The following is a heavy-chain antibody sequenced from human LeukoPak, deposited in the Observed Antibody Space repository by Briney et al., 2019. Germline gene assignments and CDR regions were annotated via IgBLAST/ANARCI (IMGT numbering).Heavy chain of an antibody. D-gene: IGHD1-1*01. CDR1: GFTFRRYD. CDR2: ITGRGDST. J-gene: IGHJ4*02. Sequence: GGSLRLSCTASGFTFRRYDMTWVRQAAGKRLEWVSDITGRGDSTFYADSVKGRFTISRDNSKNTLYLQMNNLRAEDTALYYCAGAWTWGQGTMVTVSS. CDR3: AGAWT. V-gene: IGHV3-23*01.